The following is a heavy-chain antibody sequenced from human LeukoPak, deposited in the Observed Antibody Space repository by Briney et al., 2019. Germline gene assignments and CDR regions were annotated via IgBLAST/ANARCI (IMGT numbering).Heavy chain of an antibody. D-gene: IGHD7-27*01. V-gene: IGHV1-69*05. CDR1: GYTFTGYY. CDR3: ARGVWDYYYMDV. Sequence: SVKVSCKASGYTFTGYYMHWVRQAPGQGLEWMGGIIPIFGTANYAQKFQGRVTITTDESTSTAYMELSSLRSEDTAVYYCARGVWDYYYMDVWGKGTTVTVSS. J-gene: IGHJ6*03. CDR2: IIPIFGTA.